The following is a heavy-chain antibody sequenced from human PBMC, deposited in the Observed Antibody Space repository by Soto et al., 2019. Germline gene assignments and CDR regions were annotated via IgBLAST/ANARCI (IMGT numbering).Heavy chain of an antibody. D-gene: IGHD1-1*01. CDR3: ARDQLDGNLFAS. Sequence: SETLSLTCAVSGGSISSGGYSWNWIRQPPGKGLEWIGYIYHSGSTLYNPSLKSRVTISVDKSTNQFSLKLTSVTAADTAVYYCARDQLDGNLFASCGQGPLVPVSS. V-gene: IGHV4-30-2*01. J-gene: IGHJ5*01. CDR1: GGSISSGGYS. CDR2: IYHSGST.